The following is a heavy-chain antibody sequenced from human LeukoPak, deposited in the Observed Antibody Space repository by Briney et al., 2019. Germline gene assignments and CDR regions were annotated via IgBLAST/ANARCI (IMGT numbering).Heavy chain of an antibody. CDR3: ARQQRLNGDAFDI. Sequence: SQTLSLTCSVSGDSISSDDHYWSWIRQPPGKGLEWIGYIYYSGSTYYNPSLKSRVTISVDTSKNQFSLKLSSVTAADTAVYYCARQQRLNGDAFDIWGQGTMVTVSS. CDR1: GDSISSDDHY. CDR2: IYYSGST. J-gene: IGHJ3*02. V-gene: IGHV4-30-4*01. D-gene: IGHD1-1*01.